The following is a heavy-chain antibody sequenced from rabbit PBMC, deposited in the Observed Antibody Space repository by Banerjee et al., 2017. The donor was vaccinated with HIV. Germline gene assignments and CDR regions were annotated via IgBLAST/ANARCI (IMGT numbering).Heavy chain of an antibody. CDR3: AREYGDYGGSFKL. D-gene: IGHD2-1*01. J-gene: IGHJ4*01. CDR2: IYPDYGST. CDR1: GIDFSSYG. Sequence: EQLVESGGGLVTLGGSLKLSCKASGIDFSSYGISWVRQAPGKGLEWIAYIYPDYGSTDYASWVNGRFTISKTSSTTVDLKMTSLTAADTATYFCAREYGDYGGSFKLWGQGTLVTVS. V-gene: IGHV1S21*01.